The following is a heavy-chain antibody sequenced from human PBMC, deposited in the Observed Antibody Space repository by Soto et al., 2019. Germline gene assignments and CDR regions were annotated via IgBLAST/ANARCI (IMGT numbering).Heavy chain of an antibody. Sequence: PGGSLRLSCGASGFTFSDYYMSWIRQAPGKGLEWVSYISSTGRTIYYADSVKGRFTVSRDNAQNSLSLKLNSLRVEDTAVYYCARSHSSGWEFDYWGQGTQVTVYS. CDR2: ISSTGRTI. CDR1: GFTFSDYY. J-gene: IGHJ4*02. V-gene: IGHV3-11*01. CDR3: ARSHSSGWEFDY. D-gene: IGHD6-19*01.